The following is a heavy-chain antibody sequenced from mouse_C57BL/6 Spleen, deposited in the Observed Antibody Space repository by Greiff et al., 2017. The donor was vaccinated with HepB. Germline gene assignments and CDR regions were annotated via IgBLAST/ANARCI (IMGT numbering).Heavy chain of an antibody. V-gene: IGHV1-80*01. CDR3: ARLGAGNQGYYAMDY. CDR2: IYPGDGDT. D-gene: IGHD2-1*01. Sequence: QVQLQQSGAELVKPGASVKISCKASGYAFSSYWMNWVKQRPGKGLEWIGQIYPGDGDTNYNGKFKGKATLTADKSSSTAYMQRSSLTSEDSAVYFCARLGAGNQGYYAMDYWGQGTSVTVSS. J-gene: IGHJ4*01. CDR1: GYAFSSYW.